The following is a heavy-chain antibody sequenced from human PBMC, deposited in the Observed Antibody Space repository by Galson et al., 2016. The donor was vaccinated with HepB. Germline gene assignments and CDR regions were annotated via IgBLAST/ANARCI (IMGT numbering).Heavy chain of an antibody. CDR1: GFTFSSYS. CDR2: IRSSSSTI. CDR3: ARDRVSGDFWSGYYTGIGMDV. Sequence: SLRLSCAASGFTFSSYSMNWVRQAPGKGLEWVSYIRSSSSTIYYADSVKGRFTISRDNAKNSLYLQMNSLRDEDTAVYYCARDRVSGDFWSGYYTGIGMDVWGQGNPGHRLL. J-gene: IGHJ6*02. V-gene: IGHV3-48*02. D-gene: IGHD3-3*01.